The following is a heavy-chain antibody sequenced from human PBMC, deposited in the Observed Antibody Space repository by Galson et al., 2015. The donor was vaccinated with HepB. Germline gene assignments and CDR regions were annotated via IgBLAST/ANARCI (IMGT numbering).Heavy chain of an antibody. CDR1: GYSFTSYW. D-gene: IGHD3-22*01. CDR3: ARRLTFGYDSSGGADY. V-gene: IGHV5-51*01. J-gene: IGHJ4*02. CDR2: IYPGDSDT. Sequence: QSGAEVKKPGESLKISCKGSGYSFTSYWIGWVRQMPGKGLEWMGIIYPGDSDTRYSPSFQGQVTISADKSISTAYLQWSSLKASDTAMYYCARRLTFGYDSSGGADYWGQGTLVTVSS.